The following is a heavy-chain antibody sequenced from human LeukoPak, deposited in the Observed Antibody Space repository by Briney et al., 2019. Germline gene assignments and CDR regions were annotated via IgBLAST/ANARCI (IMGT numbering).Heavy chain of an antibody. J-gene: IGHJ4*02. CDR1: GYSFTSYW. CDR3: AIPPYYYDSSGYYNY. V-gene: IGHV5-51*01. CDR2: IYPGDSDT. D-gene: IGHD3-22*01. Sequence: GESLKVSCKGSGYSFTSYWIGWVRQMPGKGLEWMGIIYPGDSDTRYSPSFQGQVTISADKSISTAYLQWSSLKASDTAMYYCAIPPYYYDSSGYYNYWGQGTLVTVSS.